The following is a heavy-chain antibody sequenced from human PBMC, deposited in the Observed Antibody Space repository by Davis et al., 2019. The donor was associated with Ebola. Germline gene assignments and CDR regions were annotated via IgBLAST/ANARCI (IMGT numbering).Heavy chain of an antibody. J-gene: IGHJ4*02. D-gene: IGHD6-19*01. CDR3: ARDRDSSGWYVSDY. V-gene: IGHV1-18*01. CDR1: GYTFTSYG. CDR2: ISAYNGNT. Sequence: ASVKVSCKASGYTFTSYGISWVRQAPGQGLEWMGWISAYNGNTNYAQKLQGRVTMTTDTSTSTAYMELRSLRSDDTAVYYCARDRDSSGWYVSDYWGQGTLVTVSS.